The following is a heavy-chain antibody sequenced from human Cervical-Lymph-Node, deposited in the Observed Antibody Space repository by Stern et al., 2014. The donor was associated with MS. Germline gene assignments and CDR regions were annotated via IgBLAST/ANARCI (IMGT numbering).Heavy chain of an antibody. D-gene: IGHD4-17*01. CDR1: GYTFNRYY. CDR3: ARDAHGDSFDY. J-gene: IGHJ4*02. CDR2: INPSGGST. V-gene: IGHV1-46*02. Sequence: VQLEESGAEVKKPGASVKVSCEASGYTFNRYYIHWVRQAPGPGLEWMGMINPSGGSTKYGQKFQGRGTMPRDTYTSHGYMELNSLISDDAATYYCARDAHGDSFDYWGQGTLVTVSS.